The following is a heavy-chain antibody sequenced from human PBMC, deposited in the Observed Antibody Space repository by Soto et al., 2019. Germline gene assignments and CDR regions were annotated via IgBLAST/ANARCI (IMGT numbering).Heavy chain of an antibody. Sequence: QVQLVQSGAAVKKPGASVKVSCKASGYTFTSYGISWVRQAPGQVLEWMGWISAYNGNTNYARKLQGRVTMTTDTSKSTAYMELRRLGSDDKAVYYCARDDYYDDSSGYYHVIDYWGQGTLVNVSS. V-gene: IGHV1-18*01. D-gene: IGHD3-22*01. J-gene: IGHJ4*02. CDR2: ISAYNGNT. CDR1: GYTFTSYG. CDR3: ARDDYYDDSSGYYHVIDY.